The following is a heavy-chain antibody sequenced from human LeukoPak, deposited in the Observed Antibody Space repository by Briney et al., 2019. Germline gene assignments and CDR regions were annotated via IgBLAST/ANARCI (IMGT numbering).Heavy chain of an antibody. CDR1: GFTVSSNY. V-gene: IGHV3-53*01. D-gene: IGHD6-19*01. J-gene: IGHJ4*02. CDR2: IYSGGST. CDR3: ARACWDSSGWNERPLDY. Sequence: GGSLRLSCAASGFTVSSNYMSWVRQAPGKGLEWVSVIYSGGSTSYADSVKDRFTISREDSKNTLFLQMNSLRAADAAVYSCARACWDSSGWNERPLDYWGQGTLDTVSS.